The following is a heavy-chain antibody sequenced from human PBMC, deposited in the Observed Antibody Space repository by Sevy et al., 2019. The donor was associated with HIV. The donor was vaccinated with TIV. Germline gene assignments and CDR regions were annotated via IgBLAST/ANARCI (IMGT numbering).Heavy chain of an antibody. D-gene: IGHD3-22*01. Sequence: ASVKVSCKVSGYTLNKLSMHWVRQAPGKGLEWMGSFDPEDGETFYAQKFQGRVTMTEDTSSDIAYMELSSLRSEETAVYYCAATKDYNESSRPPFDYWGQGTLVTVSS. CDR2: FDPEDGET. J-gene: IGHJ4*02. CDR3: AATKDYNESSRPPFDY. V-gene: IGHV1-24*01. CDR1: GYTLNKLS.